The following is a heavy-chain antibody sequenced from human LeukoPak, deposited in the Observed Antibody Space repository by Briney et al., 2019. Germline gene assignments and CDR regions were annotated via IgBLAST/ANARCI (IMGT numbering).Heavy chain of an antibody. CDR3: ARADPVVVITLDLEAFDL. CDR2: IYYSGST. Sequence: SETLSLTCTVSGGSISSYYWSWIRQPPGKGLEWIGYIYYSGSTNYNPSLKSRVTISVDTSKNQFSLKLSSVTAADTAVYYCARADPVVVITLDLEAFDLWGPGTLVIVSS. CDR1: GGSISSYY. D-gene: IGHD3-22*01. V-gene: IGHV4-59*01. J-gene: IGHJ3*01.